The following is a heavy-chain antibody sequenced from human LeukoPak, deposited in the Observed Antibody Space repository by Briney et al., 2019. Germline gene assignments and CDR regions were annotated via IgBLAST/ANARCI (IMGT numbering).Heavy chain of an antibody. Sequence: GESLKISCKGSGYTFTNYWIGWVRQMPGKGLEWMGIIYPGDSDTRYSPSFQGQVIISADKSISTAYLQWSSLKASDTAMYYCARENSGIAATDIIDFWGQGTLVTVSS. J-gene: IGHJ4*02. CDR3: ARENSGIAATDIIDF. V-gene: IGHV5-51*01. CDR2: IYPGDSDT. D-gene: IGHD6-13*01. CDR1: GYTFTNYW.